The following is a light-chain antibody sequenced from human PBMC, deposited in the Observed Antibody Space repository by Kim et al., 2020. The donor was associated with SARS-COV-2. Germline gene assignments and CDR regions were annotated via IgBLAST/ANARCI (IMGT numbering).Light chain of an antibody. Sequence: ASVGNSVTLTCRASQDISPWLAWYQQKAGQAPKALIYGASILQSGVPSRFSGSGSGTDFTLTITNLQPEDFATYYCQQADSFPITFGQGTRLEIK. J-gene: IGKJ5*01. CDR1: QDISPW. CDR3: QQADSFPIT. CDR2: GAS. V-gene: IGKV1-12*01.